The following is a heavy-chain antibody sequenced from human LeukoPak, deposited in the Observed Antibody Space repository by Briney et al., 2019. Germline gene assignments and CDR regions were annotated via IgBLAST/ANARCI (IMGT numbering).Heavy chain of an antibody. J-gene: IGHJ4*02. V-gene: IGHV4-34*01. Sequence: SETLSLTCAVDGGSFSFYYWSWIRQTPGKGLEWIGEINHSGSSNYNPSLKSRVTISVDTSKNQFSLKLNSVTAAGTAVYYCVRRSQDFDFWGQGILVTVSA. CDR1: GGSFSFYY. CDR2: INHSGSS. CDR3: VRRSQDFDF.